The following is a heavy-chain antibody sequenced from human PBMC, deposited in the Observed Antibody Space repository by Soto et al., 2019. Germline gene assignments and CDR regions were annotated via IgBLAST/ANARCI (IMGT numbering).Heavy chain of an antibody. J-gene: IGHJ4*02. CDR3: ARDSVSLTLFDY. V-gene: IGHV4-4*07. Sequence: PSETLSVTCTVSVGSMIGYHWSWVRQPAGKGLEWIGRVHSTGSTDYNPSVESRITVSLDTSKKQFSLKLKSVTAADTALYFCARDSVSLTLFDYWGQGILVTVSS. D-gene: IGHD3-10*01. CDR1: VGSMIGYH. CDR2: VHSTGST.